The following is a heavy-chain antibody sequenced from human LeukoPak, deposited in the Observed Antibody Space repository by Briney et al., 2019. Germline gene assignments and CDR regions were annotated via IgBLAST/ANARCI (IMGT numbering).Heavy chain of an antibody. CDR3: ARDLGYSSGPNY. D-gene: IGHD6-19*01. J-gene: IGHJ4*02. V-gene: IGHV3-21*01. CDR2: ISGGSSFT. CDR1: GFTFSSYS. Sequence: PGGSLRLSCAASGFTFSSYSMNWVRQAPGKGLEWVSYISGGSSFTYYVDSVKGRFPISRDNAKNSLYLQMNSLRAEDTAVYYCARDLGYSSGPNYWGQGTRVTVSS.